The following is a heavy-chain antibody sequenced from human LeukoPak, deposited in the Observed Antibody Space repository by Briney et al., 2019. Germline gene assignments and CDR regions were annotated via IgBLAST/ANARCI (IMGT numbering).Heavy chain of an antibody. CDR2: ISSSSSYI. CDR1: GFTFSSYS. CDR3: ARDLAGLQSESPYPY. V-gene: IGHV3-21*01. J-gene: IGHJ4*02. Sequence: SGGSLRLSCAASGFTFSSYSMNWVRQAPGKGLEWVSSISSSSSYIYYADSVKGRFTISRDNAKNSLYLQMNSLRAEDTAVYYCARDLAGLQSESPYPYWGQGTLVTVSS. D-gene: IGHD5-24*01.